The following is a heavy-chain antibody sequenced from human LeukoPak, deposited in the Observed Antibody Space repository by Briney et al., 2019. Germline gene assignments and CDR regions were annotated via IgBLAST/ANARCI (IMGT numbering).Heavy chain of an antibody. CDR1: GGSVSSGSYY. CDR3: ARGRSSPLWFGEANFDY. Sequence: PSETLSLTCTVSGGSVSSGSYYWRWIRQPPGKGLEWIGYIYYSGSTNYNPFLKSRVTISVDTSKNQFSLKLSSVTAADTAVYYCARGRSSPLWFGEANFDYWGQGTLVTVSS. V-gene: IGHV4-61*01. CDR2: IYYSGST. J-gene: IGHJ4*02. D-gene: IGHD3-10*01.